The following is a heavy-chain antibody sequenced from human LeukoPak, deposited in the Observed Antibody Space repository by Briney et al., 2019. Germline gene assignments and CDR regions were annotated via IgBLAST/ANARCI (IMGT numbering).Heavy chain of an antibody. CDR3: AREYYDYVWGSYRCFDY. J-gene: IGHJ4*02. D-gene: IGHD3-16*02. CDR2: IYYSGST. Sequence: PSETLSLTCTVSGGSISSYYWSWIRQPPGKGLEWIGYIYYSGSTNYNPSLKSRVTISVDTSKNQFSLKLSSVTAADTAVYYCAREYYDYVWGSYRCFDYWGQGTLVTVSS. V-gene: IGHV4-59*08. CDR1: GGSISSYY.